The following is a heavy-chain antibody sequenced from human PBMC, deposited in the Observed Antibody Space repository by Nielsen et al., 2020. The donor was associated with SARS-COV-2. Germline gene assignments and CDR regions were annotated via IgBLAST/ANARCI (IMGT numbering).Heavy chain of an antibody. CDR3: ARAEYKIYYADV. D-gene: IGHD6-6*01. CDR2: IRYDGSNK. V-gene: IGHV3-30*02. CDR1: GFILSGHG. Sequence: GGSLRLSCETSGFILSGHGMHWVRQAPGKGLEWVALIRYDGSNKYYADSVKGRFTISRDNSKNTLYLQMNSLRAEDTAVYYCARAEYKIYYADVWGKGTTVTVSS. J-gene: IGHJ6*03.